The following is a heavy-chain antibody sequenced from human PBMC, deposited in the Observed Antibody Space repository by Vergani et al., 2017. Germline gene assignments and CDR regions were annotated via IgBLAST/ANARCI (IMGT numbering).Heavy chain of an antibody. CDR3: ATLGFVVVPAARFWFDP. V-gene: IGHV1-69-2*01. CDR1: GYTFTDYY. Sequence: EVQLVQSGAEVKKPGATVKISCKVSGYTFTDYYMHWVQQAPGKGLEWMGLVDPEDGETIYAEKFQGRVTITADTSTDTAYMGLSSLRSDDTAVYYCATLGFVVVPAARFWFDPWGQGNLVTVSS. D-gene: IGHD2-2*01. CDR2: VDPEDGET. J-gene: IGHJ5*02.